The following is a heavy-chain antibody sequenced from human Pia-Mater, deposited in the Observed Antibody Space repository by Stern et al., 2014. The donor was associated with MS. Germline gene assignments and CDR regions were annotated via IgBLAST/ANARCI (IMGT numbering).Heavy chain of an antibody. CDR3: AKDRNRGYSYGYSYGMDV. CDR2: ISWNSGSI. Sequence: VQLVESGGGLVQPGRSLRLSCAASGFTFDDYAMHWVRQAPGKGLEWVSGISWNSGSIGYADSVKGRFTISRDNAKNSLYLQMNSLRAEDTXXXYCAKDRNRGYSYGYSYGMDVWGQGTTVTVSS. V-gene: IGHV3-9*01. J-gene: IGHJ6*02. D-gene: IGHD5-18*01. CDR1: GFTFDDYA.